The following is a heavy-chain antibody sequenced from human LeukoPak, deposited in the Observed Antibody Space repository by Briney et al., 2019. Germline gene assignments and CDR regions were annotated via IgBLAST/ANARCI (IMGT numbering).Heavy chain of an antibody. Sequence: ASVKVSCKASGYTFSSHDINWVRQATGQGLEWTGWMNPNSGNTGYAPKFQGRVTITADESTSTAYMELSSLRSEDTAVYYCARAKGPETNYDILTGYRYWGQGTLVTVSS. V-gene: IGHV1-8*01. J-gene: IGHJ4*02. CDR2: MNPNSGNT. CDR1: GYTFSSHD. D-gene: IGHD3-9*01. CDR3: ARAKGPETNYDILTGYRY.